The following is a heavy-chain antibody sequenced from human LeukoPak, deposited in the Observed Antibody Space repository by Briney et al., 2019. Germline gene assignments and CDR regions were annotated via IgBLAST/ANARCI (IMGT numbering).Heavy chain of an antibody. D-gene: IGHD3-22*01. V-gene: IGHV4-39*01. Sequence: SETLSLTCTVSGGSISSSSYYWGWIRQPPGKGLEWIGSIYYSGSTCYNPSLKSRVTISVDTSKNQFSLKLSSVTAADTAVYYCAAYYYDSSGPYFDYWGQGTLVTVSS. CDR1: GGSISSSSYY. J-gene: IGHJ4*02. CDR3: AAYYYDSSGPYFDY. CDR2: IYYSGST.